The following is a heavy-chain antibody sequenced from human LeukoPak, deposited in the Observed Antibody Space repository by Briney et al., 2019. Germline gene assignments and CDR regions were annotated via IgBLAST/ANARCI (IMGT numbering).Heavy chain of an antibody. J-gene: IGHJ4*02. CDR1: GGSISSYY. D-gene: IGHD1-14*01. Sequence: SETLSLTCTVSGGSISSYYWSWIRQPPGKGLEWIGYIYYSGSTNYNPSLKSRVTISVDTSKNQFSLKLSSVTAADTAVYYCARTRDEPTGTTEKYYFDYLGQGTLVTVSS. V-gene: IGHV4-59*08. CDR2: IYYSGST. CDR3: ARTRDEPTGTTEKYYFDY.